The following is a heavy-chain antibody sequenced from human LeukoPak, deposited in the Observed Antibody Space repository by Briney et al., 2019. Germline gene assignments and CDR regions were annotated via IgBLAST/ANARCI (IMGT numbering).Heavy chain of an antibody. D-gene: IGHD3-3*01. CDR3: AKATYYDFWSGYFDY. CDR1: GFTFDDYA. J-gene: IGHJ4*02. Sequence: GGSLRLSCAASGFTFDDYAMHWVRQAPGKGLEWVSGISWNSGSIGYADSVKGRFTISRDNAKNSLYLQMNSLRAEDTALYYCAKATYYDFWSGYFDYWGQGTLVTVSS. V-gene: IGHV3-9*01. CDR2: ISWNSGSI.